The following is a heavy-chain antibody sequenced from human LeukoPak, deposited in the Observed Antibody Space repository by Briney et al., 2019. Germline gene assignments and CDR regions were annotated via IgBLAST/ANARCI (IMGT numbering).Heavy chain of an antibody. D-gene: IGHD6-13*01. J-gene: IGHJ4*02. CDR3: ARDRGIAAAGTGYFDY. CDR1: GYTFTSYY. CDR2: INPSGGST. V-gene: IGHV1-46*01. Sequence: ASVKVSCKASGYTFTSYYMHWVRQAPGQGLEWMGIINPSGGSTSYAQKFQGRVTMTRDTSTSTVYMELSSLRSEDTAVYYCARDRGIAAAGTGYFDYWGQGTLATVSS.